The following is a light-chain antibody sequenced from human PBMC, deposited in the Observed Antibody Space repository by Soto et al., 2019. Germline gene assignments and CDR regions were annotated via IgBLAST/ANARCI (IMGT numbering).Light chain of an antibody. CDR1: QSVSNNY. V-gene: IGKV3-20*01. CDR2: GAS. J-gene: IGKJ5*01. CDR3: QQYAGSPIT. Sequence: EIVLTQSPGTLSLSPGERATLSCRASQSVSNNYLAWYQQKPGQAPRLLIYGASNRATGIPDRFSGSGSETDFTLTISRLEPEDFALYYCQQYAGSPITFGQGTRLEIK.